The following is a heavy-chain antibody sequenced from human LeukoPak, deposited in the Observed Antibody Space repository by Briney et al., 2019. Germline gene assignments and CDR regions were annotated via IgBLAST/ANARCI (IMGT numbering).Heavy chain of an antibody. D-gene: IGHD6-13*01. CDR2: IYHSGST. CDR3: ARDHAAAVPRGMDV. CDR1: GGSISSSNW. V-gene: IGHV4-4*02. J-gene: IGHJ6*02. Sequence: SGTLSLTCAVSGGSISSSNWWSWVRQPPGKGLEWIGEIYHSGSTNYNPSLKSRVTISVDTSKNQFSLKLSSVTAADTAVYYCARDHAAAVPRGMDVWGQGTTVTVSS.